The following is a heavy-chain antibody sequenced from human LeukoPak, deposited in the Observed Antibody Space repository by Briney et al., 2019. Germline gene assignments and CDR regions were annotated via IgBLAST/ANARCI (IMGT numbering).Heavy chain of an antibody. J-gene: IGHJ4*02. D-gene: IGHD6-13*01. V-gene: IGHV4-30-2*01. Sequence: SETLSLTCAVSGGSISSGGYSWSWIRQPPGKGLGWIGYIYHSGSTYYNPSLKSRVTISVDRSKNQFSLKLSSVTAADTAVYYCASSSSWYTRGFDYWGQGTLVTVSS. CDR1: GGSISSGGYS. CDR3: ASSSSWYTRGFDY. CDR2: IYHSGST.